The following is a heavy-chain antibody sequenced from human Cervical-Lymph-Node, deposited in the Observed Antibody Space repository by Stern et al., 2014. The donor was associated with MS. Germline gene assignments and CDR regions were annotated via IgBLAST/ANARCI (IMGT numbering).Heavy chain of an antibody. CDR1: GFSISSLG. Sequence: VQLVESGGGVVQPGRSLRLSCAASGFSISSLGMHWVRQAPGKGLEWVAVISFVGSNKKYGDAVKGRFSISSDNSNNTMYLQMNSLRPEDTVVYYCMGVGDAMDVWGQGTTVIVS. CDR3: MGVGDAMDV. J-gene: IGHJ6*02. CDR2: ISFVGSNK. V-gene: IGHV3-30*03.